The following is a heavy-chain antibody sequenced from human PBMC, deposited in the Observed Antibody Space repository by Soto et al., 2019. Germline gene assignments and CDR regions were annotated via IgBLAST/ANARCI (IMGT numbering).Heavy chain of an antibody. Sequence: RGESLKISCKGSGYSFTSYWIGWVRQMPGKGLEWMGIIYPGDSDTRYSPSFQGQVTISADKSISTAYLQWSSLKASDTAMYYCARQRGYWNYDGQVNWFDPWGQGTLVTVSS. CDR3: ARQRGYWNYDGQVNWFDP. CDR1: GYSFTSYW. V-gene: IGHV5-51*01. D-gene: IGHD1-7*01. J-gene: IGHJ5*02. CDR2: IYPGDSDT.